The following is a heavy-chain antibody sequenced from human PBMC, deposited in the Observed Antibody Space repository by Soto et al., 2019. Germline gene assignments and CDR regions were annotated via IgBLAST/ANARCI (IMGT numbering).Heavy chain of an antibody. Sequence: SETLSLTCTVSGGSISSGDYYWSWIRQPPGKGLEWIGYIYYSGSTYYNPSPKSRVTISVDTSKNQFSLKLSSVTAADTAVYYCATWFDYGDYVGLNWFDPWGQGTLVTVSS. D-gene: IGHD4-17*01. CDR1: GGSISSGDYY. J-gene: IGHJ5*02. V-gene: IGHV4-30-4*01. CDR3: ATWFDYGDYVGLNWFDP. CDR2: IYYSGST.